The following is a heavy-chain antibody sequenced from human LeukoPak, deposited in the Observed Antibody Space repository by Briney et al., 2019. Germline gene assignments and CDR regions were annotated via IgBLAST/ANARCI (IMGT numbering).Heavy chain of an antibody. Sequence: GSLRLSCAASAFTFSNYNMNWVRQAPGKGLEWVSSITSSGSYIYYADSVKGRFTISRDNAKNSLYLQLNSLRAEDTAVYYCARAKRNGFDIWGQGTMVTVSS. V-gene: IGHV3-21*01. CDR1: AFTFSNYN. J-gene: IGHJ3*02. CDR2: ITSSGSYI. CDR3: ARAKRNGFDI.